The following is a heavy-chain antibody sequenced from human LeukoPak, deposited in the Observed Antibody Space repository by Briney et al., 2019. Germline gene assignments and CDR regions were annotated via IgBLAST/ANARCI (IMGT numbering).Heavy chain of an antibody. CDR3: ARPSYCVFDNCGYWLDP. V-gene: IGHV1-46*01. J-gene: IGHJ5*02. Sequence: ASVKVSRKTSGYTFTKYLIYRVRPAPGQGREWMGTINPSGDITNYAQRFEGRVTLTEDTSTSTVYMDLSSLTSEDTAVYYCARPSYCVFDNCGYWLDPWGPGTLITVSS. CDR2: INPSGDIT. D-gene: IGHD2-21*01. CDR1: GYTFTKYL.